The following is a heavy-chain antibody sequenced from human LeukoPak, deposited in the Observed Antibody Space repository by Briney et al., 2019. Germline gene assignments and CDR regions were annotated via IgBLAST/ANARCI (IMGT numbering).Heavy chain of an antibody. D-gene: IGHD5-24*01. V-gene: IGHV3-53*01. Sequence: PGGSLTLSCAASGFTVSTKYMNWVRQAPGKGLEWVSTLYSGSDTYYADSVKGRFTISRDSSKNTLFLHMNSLRAEDTAVYYCARVGDHFHWYLDLWGRGTLVTVSS. CDR1: GFTVSTKY. CDR3: ARVGDHFHWYLDL. J-gene: IGHJ2*01. CDR2: LYSGSDT.